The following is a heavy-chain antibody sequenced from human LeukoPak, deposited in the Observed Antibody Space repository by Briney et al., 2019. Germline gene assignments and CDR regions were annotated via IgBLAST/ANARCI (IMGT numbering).Heavy chain of an antibody. J-gene: IGHJ4*02. CDR1: GFTFSSYG. Sequence: PGGSLRLSCAASGFTFSSYGMHWVRQAPGKGLEWVAFIRYDGSNKYYADSVKGRFTISRDNSKNTLYLQMNSLRAEDTAVYYCAKDIRGYSGSYYLRYWGQGTLVTVSS. V-gene: IGHV3-30*02. D-gene: IGHD1-26*01. CDR3: AKDIRGYSGSYYLRY. CDR2: IRYDGSNK.